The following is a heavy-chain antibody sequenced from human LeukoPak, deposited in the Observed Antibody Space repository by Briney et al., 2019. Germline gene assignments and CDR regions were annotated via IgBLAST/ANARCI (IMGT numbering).Heavy chain of an antibody. CDR3: ARGDASSGDH. V-gene: IGHV3-7*04. CDR1: GYSFSNYW. J-gene: IGHJ4*02. Sequence: GSVTVSCTSSGYSFSNYWMSWVRQAPGRGLQWVGHIHPEGSEKYHVRTVQGRFITSRDNARNLLFLQVNGLRVEDTAVYYCARGDASSGDHWGQGTLVTVSS. CDR2: IHPEGSEK.